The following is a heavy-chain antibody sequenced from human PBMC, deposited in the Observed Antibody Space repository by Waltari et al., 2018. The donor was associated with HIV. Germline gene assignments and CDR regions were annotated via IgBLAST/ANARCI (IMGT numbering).Heavy chain of an antibody. J-gene: IGHJ4*02. CDR1: GFTFRSYW. CDR2: IKQDGREK. CDR3: ARRRGSYCLDY. D-gene: IGHD1-26*01. V-gene: IGHV3-7*01. Sequence: EGQLVESGGGLVQPGGSLRLSCADSGFTFRSYWMSWVRQAPGKGLEWVANIKQDGREKYYVDSVKGRFTISRDNAKNSLYLQMNSLRAEDTAVYFCARRRGSYCLDYWGQGTLVTVSS.